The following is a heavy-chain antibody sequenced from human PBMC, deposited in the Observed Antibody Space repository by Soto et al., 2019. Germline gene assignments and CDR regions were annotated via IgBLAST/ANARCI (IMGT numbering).Heavy chain of an antibody. Sequence: QVHLQESGPGLVKPSETLSLTCTVSGDSISTDYWSWIRQSPGKELEWIGFIYYGGSTNYNPALKSRVTISVDTPKNQFSLKLSSVTAADTAGYYCAKNWNWGSLVHWGQGTLVTVSS. V-gene: IGHV4-59*08. CDR2: IYYGGST. CDR1: GDSISTDY. D-gene: IGHD7-27*01. J-gene: IGHJ4*02. CDR3: AKNWNWGSLVH.